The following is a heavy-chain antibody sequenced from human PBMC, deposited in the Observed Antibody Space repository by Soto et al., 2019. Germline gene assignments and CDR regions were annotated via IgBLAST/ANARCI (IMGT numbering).Heavy chain of an antibody. J-gene: IGHJ4*02. D-gene: IGHD3-22*01. CDR1: GFSFSDYY. CDR2: ISSSGDII. CDR3: AKEGSGYPSDY. V-gene: IGHV3-11*04. Sequence: GGSLRLSCAGSGFSFSDYYMSWIRQAPGKGLEWVSYISSSGDIIYYADSVKGRFTISRDNSKNTLYLQMNSLRAEETAVYYCAKEGSGYPSDYWGQGTLVTVSS.